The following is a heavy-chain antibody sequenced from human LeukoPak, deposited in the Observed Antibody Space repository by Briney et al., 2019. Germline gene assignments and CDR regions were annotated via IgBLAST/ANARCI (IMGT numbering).Heavy chain of an antibody. Sequence: SETLSLTCTVSGGSISSSAYYWSWIRQPPGRGLEWIVEINHSGSTNYNPSLKSRVTISVDTSKNQFSLKLSSVTAADTAVYYCARGYGDYVSSRYFSYYMDVWGKGTTVTVSS. CDR1: GGSISSSAYY. CDR3: ARGYGDYVSSRYFSYYMDV. D-gene: IGHD4-17*01. V-gene: IGHV4-39*07. J-gene: IGHJ6*03. CDR2: INHSGST.